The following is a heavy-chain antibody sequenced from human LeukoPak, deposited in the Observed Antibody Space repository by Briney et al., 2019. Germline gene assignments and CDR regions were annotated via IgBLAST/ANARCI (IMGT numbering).Heavy chain of an antibody. CDR3: ARRYGGYGDY. Sequence: GGSLRLSCAASGFTFSSYEMNWVRQASGKGLQWVSYISNSDTTIFYADSVKGRFTISRDNAKNSLYLQMNSLRAEDTAVYYCARRYGGYGDYWGQGTLVTVSS. CDR1: GFTFSSYE. D-gene: IGHD4-17*01. J-gene: IGHJ4*02. CDR2: ISNSDTTI. V-gene: IGHV3-48*03.